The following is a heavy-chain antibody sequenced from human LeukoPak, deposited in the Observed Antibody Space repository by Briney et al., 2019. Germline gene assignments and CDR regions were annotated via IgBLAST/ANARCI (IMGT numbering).Heavy chain of an antibody. V-gene: IGHV6-1*01. D-gene: IGHD6-13*01. J-gene: IGHJ6*03. Sequence: SQTLSLTCAISGDSVSSNSAAWNWIRQSPSRGLEWLGRTYYRSKWYNDYAVSVKSRITINPDTSKNQFSLQLNSVTPEDTAVYYCARMSIKQQLVGTYYYYYMDVWGKGTTVTISS. CDR1: GDSVSSNSAA. CDR2: TYYRSKWYN. CDR3: ARMSIKQQLVGTYYYYYMDV.